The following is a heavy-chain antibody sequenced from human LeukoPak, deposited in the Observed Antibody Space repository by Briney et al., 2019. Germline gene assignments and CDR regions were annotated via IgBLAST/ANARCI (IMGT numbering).Heavy chain of an antibody. CDR3: ARDYYDSSGYTDY. V-gene: IGHV3-53*01. J-gene: IGHJ4*02. CDR1: GFTFRSYS. Sequence: PGGSLRLSCAASGFTFRSYSMNWVRQAPGKGLEWVSVIYSGGSTYYADSVKGRFTISRDNSKNTLYLQMNSLRAEDTAVYYCARDYYDSSGYTDYWGQGTLVTVSS. CDR2: IYSGGST. D-gene: IGHD3-22*01.